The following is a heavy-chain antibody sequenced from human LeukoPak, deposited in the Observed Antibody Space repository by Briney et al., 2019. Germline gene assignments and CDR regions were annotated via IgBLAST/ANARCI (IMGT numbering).Heavy chain of an antibody. CDR3: ARGHGSSPSFDY. J-gene: IGHJ4*02. CDR1: GYTFIGYY. V-gene: IGHV1-2*02. D-gene: IGHD6-6*01. CDR2: INPDSGGT. Sequence: ASVKVSCKTSGYTFIGYYIYWVRQAPGRGVEWMGWINPDSGGTNHAQKFQGRVTMTSDTSISTAYMELSSLISDDTALYYCARGHGSSPSFDYWGQGVLVTVSS.